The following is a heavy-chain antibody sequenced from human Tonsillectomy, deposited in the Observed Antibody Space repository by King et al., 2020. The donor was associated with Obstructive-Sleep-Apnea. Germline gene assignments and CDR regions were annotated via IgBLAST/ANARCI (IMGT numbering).Heavy chain of an antibody. Sequence: VQLVESGGGLVQPGGSLRLSCAASGFSFSSYAMTWVRQAPGKGLEWVSSISGAGGSTYYADSVKGRFTISRDNSRNTLSLQLYSLRAEDTALYYCAKFDYGNFGMDVWGQGTTVTVSS. V-gene: IGHV3-23*04. D-gene: IGHD4-17*01. CDR2: ISGAGGST. CDR3: AKFDYGNFGMDV. J-gene: IGHJ6*02. CDR1: GFSFSSYA.